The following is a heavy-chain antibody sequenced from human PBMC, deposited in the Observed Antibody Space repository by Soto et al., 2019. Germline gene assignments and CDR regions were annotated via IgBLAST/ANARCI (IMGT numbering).Heavy chain of an antibody. CDR2: IYYSGST. CDR1: GGSISSSSYY. Sequence: SETLSLTCTVSGGSISSSSYYWGWIRQPPGKGLEWIGSIYYSGSTYYNPSLKSRVTISVDTSKNQFSLKLSSVIAADTAVYYCARDNPYYYGSGSYYNWFDPWGQGTLVTVSS. J-gene: IGHJ5*02. D-gene: IGHD3-10*01. CDR3: ARDNPYYYGSGSYYNWFDP. V-gene: IGHV4-39*07.